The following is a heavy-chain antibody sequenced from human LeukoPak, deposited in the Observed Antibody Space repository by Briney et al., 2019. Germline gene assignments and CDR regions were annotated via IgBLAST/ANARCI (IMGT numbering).Heavy chain of an antibody. D-gene: IGHD5-12*01. Sequence: SETLSLTCAVSGGSISSGGYSWSWIRQPPGKGLEWMGYIYHSGSTYYNPSLKSRVTISVDRSKNQFSLKLSSVTAADTAVYYCARGEGGYDSPFDYWGQGTLVTVSS. CDR1: GGSISSGGYS. CDR3: ARGEGGYDSPFDY. CDR2: IYHSGST. J-gene: IGHJ4*02. V-gene: IGHV4-30-2*01.